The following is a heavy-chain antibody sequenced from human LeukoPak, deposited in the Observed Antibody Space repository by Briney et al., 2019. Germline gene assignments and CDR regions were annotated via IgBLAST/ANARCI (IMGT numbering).Heavy chain of an antibody. J-gene: IGHJ4*02. V-gene: IGHV4-59*01. CDR2: GYYTGSN. Sequence: SETLSLTCTVSGGSIDTYYWSWIRQPPGKGLEWIGYGYYTGSNSYNPSLKGRVTISVDRSKNLFSLQLVSVTPADTAVYYCARGAGTRVNFDYWAQRTLVSVS. CDR1: GGSIDTYY. D-gene: IGHD3-10*01. CDR3: ARGAGTRVNFDY.